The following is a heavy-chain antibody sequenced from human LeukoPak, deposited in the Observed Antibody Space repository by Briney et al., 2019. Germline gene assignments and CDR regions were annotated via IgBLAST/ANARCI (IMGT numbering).Heavy chain of an antibody. CDR3: ARDPLPRIAARPGWFDP. Sequence: ASVKVSCKASGYTFTSYGISWVRQAPGQGLEWMGWISAYNGNTNCAQKLQGRVTMTTDTSTSTAYMELRSLRSDDTAVYYCARDPLPRIAARPGWFDPWGQGTLVTVSS. D-gene: IGHD6-6*01. CDR1: GYTFTSYG. CDR2: ISAYNGNT. V-gene: IGHV1-18*01. J-gene: IGHJ5*02.